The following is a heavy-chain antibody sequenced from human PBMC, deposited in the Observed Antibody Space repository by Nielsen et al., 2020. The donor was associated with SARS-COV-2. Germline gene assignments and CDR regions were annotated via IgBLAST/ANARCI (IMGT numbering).Heavy chain of an antibody. CDR1: GFTFSSYA. J-gene: IGHJ6*02. Sequence: GESLKISCAASGFTFSSYAMHWVSQAQGKGLEWVAVISYDGSNKFYADSVKGRFTISRDNSKNTLYLQMNSLRAEDTAVYYCARVDAYDSGSYVYYYGIDFWGQGTTVTVSS. CDR2: ISYDGSNK. D-gene: IGHD3-10*01. CDR3: ARVDAYDSGSYVYYYGIDF. V-gene: IGHV3-30-3*01.